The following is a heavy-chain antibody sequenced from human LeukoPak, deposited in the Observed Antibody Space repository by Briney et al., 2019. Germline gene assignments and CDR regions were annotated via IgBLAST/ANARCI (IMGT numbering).Heavy chain of an antibody. Sequence: ASVTVSCKTSGYTFTGYYIHWVRQAPGQGLEWMGRINPNTGAANYGQKFQGRVTMTRDTSISTVYMALSRLFPGDTAVYYCAREQGVASWFDPWGQGTLVTVSS. J-gene: IGHJ5*02. CDR2: INPNTGAA. D-gene: IGHD2-8*01. CDR3: AREQGVASWFDP. V-gene: IGHV1-2*06. CDR1: GYTFTGYY.